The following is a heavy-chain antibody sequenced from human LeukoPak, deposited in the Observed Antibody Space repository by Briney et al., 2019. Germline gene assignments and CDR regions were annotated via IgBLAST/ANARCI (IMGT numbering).Heavy chain of an antibody. J-gene: IGHJ6*02. Sequence: SETLSLTCTVSGGSINNYYWSWIRQPPGKGLEWIGYIYYSGKTKYNPALKNRVTISVDTSKNQFSLKLTSVTAADTAVYYCTRSGLTGMRKYARADYYYYGMDVWGQGTAVTVSS. CDR2: IYYSGKT. V-gene: IGHV4-59*12. CDR3: TRSGLTGMRKYARADYYYYGMDV. D-gene: IGHD4/OR15-4a*01. CDR1: GGSINNYY.